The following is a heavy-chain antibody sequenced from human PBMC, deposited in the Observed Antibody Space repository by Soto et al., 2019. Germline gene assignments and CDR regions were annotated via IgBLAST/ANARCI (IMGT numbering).Heavy chain of an antibody. CDR3: ARTEFGELFGMDV. V-gene: IGHV4-59*06. Sequence: SETLSLTCTVSGGSISSYYWSWIRQPPGKGLEWIGYIYYSGGTYYNPSLKSRVTISVDTSKNQFSLKLSSVTAADTAVYYCARTEFGELFGMDVWGQGTTVTVSS. D-gene: IGHD3-10*01. CDR1: GGSISSYY. J-gene: IGHJ6*02. CDR2: IYYSGGT.